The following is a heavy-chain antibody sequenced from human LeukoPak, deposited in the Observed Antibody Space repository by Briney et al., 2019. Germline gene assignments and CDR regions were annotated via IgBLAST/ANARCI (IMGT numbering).Heavy chain of an antibody. Sequence: GGSLRLSCAASGFTVSSNYMSWVRQAPGKGLEWVSVIYSGGSTYYADSVKGRFTISRDNSKNTLYLQMNSLRAEDTAVYYCAGGWLSISPNFDYWGQGTLVTVSS. D-gene: IGHD3-16*02. CDR1: GFTVSSNY. CDR2: IYSGGST. J-gene: IGHJ4*02. CDR3: AGGWLSISPNFDY. V-gene: IGHV3-53*01.